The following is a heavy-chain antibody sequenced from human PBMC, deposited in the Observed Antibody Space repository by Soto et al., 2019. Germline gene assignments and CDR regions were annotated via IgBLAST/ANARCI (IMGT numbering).Heavy chain of an antibody. D-gene: IGHD2-15*01. J-gene: IGHJ4*02. CDR3: ARDLGGWPDY. CDR2: INAGNGNT. Sequence: PAASVEGSCKASGSTFTNYAMHWVRQAPGQRLEWMGWINAGNGNTKYSQKFQGRVTITRDTSASTAYMELSSLRSEDTAVYYCARDLGGWPDYWGQGTLVTVSS. V-gene: IGHV1-3*01. CDR1: GSTFTNYA.